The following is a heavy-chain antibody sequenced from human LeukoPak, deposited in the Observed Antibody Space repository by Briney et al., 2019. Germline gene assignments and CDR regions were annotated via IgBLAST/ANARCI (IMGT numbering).Heavy chain of an antibody. CDR2: IYTSGST. CDR3: ARVRYCSSTSCSTGDAFDI. CDR1: GGSISSGSYY. J-gene: IGHJ3*02. Sequence: PSETLSLTCTVSGGSISSGSYYWSWIRQPAGKGLEWIGRIYTSGSTNYNPSLKSRVTISVDTSKNQFSLKLSSVTAADTAVYYCARVRYCSSTSCSTGDAFDIWGQGTMVTVSS. D-gene: IGHD2-2*01. V-gene: IGHV4-61*02.